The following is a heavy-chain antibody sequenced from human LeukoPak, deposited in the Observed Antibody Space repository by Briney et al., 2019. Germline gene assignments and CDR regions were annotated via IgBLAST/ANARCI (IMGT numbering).Heavy chain of an antibody. CDR3: ARVLVDTAKRLYYFDY. CDR2: IYYSGST. J-gene: IGHJ4*02. D-gene: IGHD5-18*01. Sequence: PSETLSLTCTVSGGSISSSSYYWGWIRQPPGKGLEWIGSIYYSGSTYYNPSLKSRVTISVDTSKNQFSLKLSSVTAADTAVYYCARVLVDTAKRLYYFDYWGQGTLVTVSS. V-gene: IGHV4-39*01. CDR1: GGSISSSSYY.